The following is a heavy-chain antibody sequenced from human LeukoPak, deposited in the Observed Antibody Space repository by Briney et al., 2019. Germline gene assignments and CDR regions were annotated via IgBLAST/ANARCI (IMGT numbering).Heavy chain of an antibody. V-gene: IGHV3-30*18. Sequence: GRPLRLSCAASGFTFSSYGMHWVRQAPGKGLEWVAVISCDGSNKYYADSVKGRFTISRDNSKNTLYLQMNSLRAEDTAVYYCAKDQVTDQNWFDPWGQGTLVTVSS. CDR3: AKDQVTDQNWFDP. CDR2: ISCDGSNK. J-gene: IGHJ5*02. D-gene: IGHD2-21*02. CDR1: GFTFSSYG.